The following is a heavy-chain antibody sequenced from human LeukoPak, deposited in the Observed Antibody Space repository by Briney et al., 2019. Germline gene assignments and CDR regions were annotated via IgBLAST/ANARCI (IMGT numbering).Heavy chain of an antibody. Sequence: PSETLSLTCAVYGGSFSGYYWSWIRQPPGKGLEWIGEINHSGSTNYNPSLKSRVTISVDTSKNQFSLKLSSVTAADTAVYYCARGRANYYGSGSYYKAIFDYWGQGTLVTVSS. CDR2: INHSGST. D-gene: IGHD3-10*01. CDR3: ARGRANYYGSGSYYKAIFDY. CDR1: GGSFSGYY. J-gene: IGHJ4*02. V-gene: IGHV4-34*01.